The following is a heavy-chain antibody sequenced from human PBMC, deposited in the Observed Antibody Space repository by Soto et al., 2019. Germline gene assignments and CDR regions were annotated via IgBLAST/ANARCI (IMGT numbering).Heavy chain of an antibody. CDR2: VHHSWGS. Sequence: QVQLQESGPGLVKPSETLSLSCTVSGGSISSYYWSWFRQSPGKRMEWIGYVHHSWGSSYNPSLQSRVAISLDTSNSQFSLMVNSVTATDTAVYYCARQGFGPLHGLVDVWGPGTTVTVSS. V-gene: IGHV4-59*08. CDR1: GGSISSYY. CDR3: ARQGFGPLHGLVDV. J-gene: IGHJ6*02. D-gene: IGHD3-10*01.